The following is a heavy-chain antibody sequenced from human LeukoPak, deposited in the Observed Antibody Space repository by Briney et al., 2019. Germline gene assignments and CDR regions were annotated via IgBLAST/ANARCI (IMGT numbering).Heavy chain of an antibody. Sequence: GGSLSLSCAASGFTFSSYAMSWVRQAPGKGLDWVPAISGSGGSTYYADSVKGRFTISRDNSKNTLYLQMNSLRAEDTAVYYCAKEMTTVTTGWFDPWGQGTLVTVSS. CDR1: GFTFSSYA. J-gene: IGHJ5*02. D-gene: IGHD4-17*01. V-gene: IGHV3-23*01. CDR3: AKEMTTVTTGWFDP. CDR2: ISGSGGST.